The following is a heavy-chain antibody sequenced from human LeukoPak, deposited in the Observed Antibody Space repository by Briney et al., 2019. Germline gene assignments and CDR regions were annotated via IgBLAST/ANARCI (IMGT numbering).Heavy chain of an antibody. V-gene: IGHV3-30-3*01. Sequence: PGGSLRLSCAASGFTFSSYAMHWVRQAPGKGLEWVAVISYDGSNKYYADSVKGRFTISRDNSKNTLYLQMNSLRAEDTAVYYCAKDRGRTGSTGGFDYWGQGTLVTVSS. D-gene: IGHD1-7*01. CDR2: ISYDGSNK. CDR3: AKDRGRTGSTGGFDY. J-gene: IGHJ4*02. CDR1: GFTFSSYA.